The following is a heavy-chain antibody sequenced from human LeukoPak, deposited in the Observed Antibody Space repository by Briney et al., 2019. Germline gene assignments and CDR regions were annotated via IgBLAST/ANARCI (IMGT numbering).Heavy chain of an antibody. Sequence: SGGSLRLSCAASGFTFSSYGMEWVRQAPGKGLEWVAFIRYDASIKYYGDSVKGRFTISRDNSMNVVVLQMNSLRPEDTAVYFCAKGGPILTGAAFDNWGQGTLVTVSS. CDR3: AKGGPILTGAAFDN. J-gene: IGHJ4*02. CDR1: GFTFSSYG. V-gene: IGHV3-30*02. D-gene: IGHD3-9*01. CDR2: IRYDASIK.